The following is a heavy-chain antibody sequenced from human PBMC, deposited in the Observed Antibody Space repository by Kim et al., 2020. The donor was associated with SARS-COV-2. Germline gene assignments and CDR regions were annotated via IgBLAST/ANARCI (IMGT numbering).Heavy chain of an antibody. V-gene: IGHV3-11*06. J-gene: IGHJ4*02. Sequence: RFTISRDNAKNSLYLQMNSLRAEDTAVYYCAREWGNAGVVYYYDSSGFFDYWGQGTLVTVSP. CDR3: AREWGNAGVVYYYDSSGFFDY. D-gene: IGHD3-22*01.